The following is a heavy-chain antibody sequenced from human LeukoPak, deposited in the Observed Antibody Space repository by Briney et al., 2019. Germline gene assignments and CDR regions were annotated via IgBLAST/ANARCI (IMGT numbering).Heavy chain of an antibody. V-gene: IGHV4-59*01. Sequence: SETLSLTCTVSGGSMSSYYWSWIRQSPGKALDWIGNLYYTGPHSYHPSLKSRVPISMGSPKTQFSLRLASVTPAHPSVFDCARMSMHYYDTKGHYWYNWFDPWGQGTLVTVSS. CDR2: LYYTGPH. J-gene: IGHJ5*02. CDR3: ARMSMHYYDTKGHYWYNWFDP. CDR1: GGSMSSYY. D-gene: IGHD3-22*01.